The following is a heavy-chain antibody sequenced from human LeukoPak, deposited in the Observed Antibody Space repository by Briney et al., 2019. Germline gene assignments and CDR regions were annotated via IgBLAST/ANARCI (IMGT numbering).Heavy chain of an antibody. J-gene: IGHJ5*02. CDR3: ARGQSYGWFDP. D-gene: IGHD5-18*01. V-gene: IGHV3-21*01. CDR2: ISGSSSYI. CDR1: GFTFSTYS. Sequence: GGSLRLSCAASGFTFSTYSMNWVRQAPGKGLELVSSISGSSSYIYYADSVKGRFTISRDSAQNSLYLQMNSLRAEDTAVYYCARGQSYGWFDPWGQGTLVTVSS.